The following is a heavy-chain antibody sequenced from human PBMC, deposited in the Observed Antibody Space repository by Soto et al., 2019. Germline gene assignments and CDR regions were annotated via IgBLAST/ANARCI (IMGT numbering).Heavy chain of an antibody. Sequence: EVQLLDSGGGLVQPGGSLRLACAASGFTFSSYAMGWVRQAPGKGLEWVSSITASGGSTYYADSVKGRFTISRDNTKNRLYLELNRLRAGDTALYYCAKHFGGTQSHFTSWGQGPLVTVSS. CDR3: AKHFGGTQSHFTS. CDR2: ITASGGST. CDR1: GFTFSSYA. V-gene: IGHV3-23*01. J-gene: IGHJ4*02. D-gene: IGHD3-3*01.